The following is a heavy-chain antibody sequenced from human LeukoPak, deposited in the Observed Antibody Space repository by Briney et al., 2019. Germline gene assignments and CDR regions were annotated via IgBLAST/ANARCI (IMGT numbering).Heavy chain of an antibody. V-gene: IGHV4-34*01. J-gene: IGHJ4*02. Sequence: SETLSLTCAVYGGSFTGYYWSWIRQPPGKGLEWIGEINHSGSTNYNPSLKSRVTISVDTSKNQFSLKLTSVAAADTAVYYCARVGQLAFDYWGQGTLVTVSS. CDR3: ARVGQLAFDY. D-gene: IGHD6-13*01. CDR1: GGSFTGYY. CDR2: INHSGST.